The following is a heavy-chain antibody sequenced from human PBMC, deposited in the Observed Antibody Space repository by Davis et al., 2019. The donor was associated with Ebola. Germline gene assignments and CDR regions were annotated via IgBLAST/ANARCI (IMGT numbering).Heavy chain of an antibody. CDR1: GFSFSSHW. Sequence: GESLKISCAASGFSFSSHWMSWVRQAPGKGLEWVANIRQDGSEKHYVDSVKGRFTISRDNAKNSLYLQMNTLRAADTAVYYCAREAVWRFDPWGQGTLVTVSS. CDR2: IRQDGSEK. V-gene: IGHV3-7*03. CDR3: AREAVWRFDP. D-gene: IGHD3-16*01. J-gene: IGHJ5*02.